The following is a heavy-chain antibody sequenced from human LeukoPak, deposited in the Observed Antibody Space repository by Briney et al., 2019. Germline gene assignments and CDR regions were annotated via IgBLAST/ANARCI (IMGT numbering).Heavy chain of an antibody. CDR2: INSDGSST. Sequence: GGSLRLSCAASGFTFSSYWMHWVRQAPGKGLVWVSRINSDGSSTSYADSVKGRFTISRDNAKNTLYLQMTSLRAEDTAVYYGVAPILKYYYMDVWGKGTTVTISS. D-gene: IGHD5-24*01. CDR1: GFTFSSYW. CDR3: VAPILKYYYMDV. J-gene: IGHJ6*03. V-gene: IGHV3-74*01.